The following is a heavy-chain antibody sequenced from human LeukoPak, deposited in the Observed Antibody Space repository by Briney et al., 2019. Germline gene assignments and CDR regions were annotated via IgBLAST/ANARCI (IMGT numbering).Heavy chain of an antibody. D-gene: IGHD5-12*01. Sequence: GGSLRLSCAASGFTFSSYAMHWVRQAPGKGLEYVSAISSNGGSTYYANSVKGRFTISRDNSKNTLYLQMGSLRAEDMAVYYCARDGPIVATDYWGQGTLVTVSS. V-gene: IGHV3-64*01. J-gene: IGHJ4*02. CDR1: GFTFSSYA. CDR2: ISSNGGST. CDR3: ARDGPIVATDY.